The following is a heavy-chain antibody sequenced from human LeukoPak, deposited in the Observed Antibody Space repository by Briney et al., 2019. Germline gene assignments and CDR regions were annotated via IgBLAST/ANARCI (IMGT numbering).Heavy chain of an antibody. D-gene: IGHD6-19*01. Sequence: GASVKVSCKASGYTFTSYDINWVRQATGQGLEWMGWMNPNSGNTGYAQKFQGRVTITRNTSISTAYMELSSLRSEDTAVYYCARGSPDGYSSGWYVCYYYYMDVWGKGTTVTVSS. J-gene: IGHJ6*03. V-gene: IGHV1-8*03. CDR3: ARGSPDGYSSGWYVCYYYYMDV. CDR1: GYTFTSYD. CDR2: MNPNSGNT.